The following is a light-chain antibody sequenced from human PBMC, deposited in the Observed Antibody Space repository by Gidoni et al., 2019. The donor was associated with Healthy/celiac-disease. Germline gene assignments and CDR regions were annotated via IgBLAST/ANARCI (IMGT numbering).Light chain of an antibody. J-gene: IGKJ1*01. V-gene: IGKV1-33*01. Sequence: IPMTQSPSSLSASVGDRVTITCQASQDISNYLNWYQQKPGKAPQLLIYDAANLETGVPSRFSGSGSGTDFTLTISSLQPEDIATYYCQQYDNLPSWTFGQGTKVEIK. CDR3: QQYDNLPSWT. CDR1: QDISNY. CDR2: DAA.